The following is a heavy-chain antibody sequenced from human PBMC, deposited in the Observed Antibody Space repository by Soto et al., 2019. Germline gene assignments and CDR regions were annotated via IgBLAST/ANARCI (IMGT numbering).Heavy chain of an antibody. CDR2: IIPIFGTA. CDR3: ARSPVRSGYYYYYYGMDV. J-gene: IGHJ6*02. V-gene: IGHV1-69*13. D-gene: IGHD3-22*01. CDR1: GGTFSSYA. Sequence: SVKVSCKASGGTFSSYAISWVRQAPGQGLEWMGGIIPIFGTANYAQKFQGRVTITADESTSTVYMELSSLRSEDTAVYYCARSPVRSGYYYYYYGMDVWGQGTTVTVSS.